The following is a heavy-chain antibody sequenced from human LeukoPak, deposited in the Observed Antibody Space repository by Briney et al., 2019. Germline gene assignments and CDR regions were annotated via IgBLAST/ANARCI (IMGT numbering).Heavy chain of an antibody. CDR2: SDHSGGA. CDR3: ARVSYHLASGRASDY. CDR1: GGSLSGYF. Sequence: SETLSLTCGVYGGSLSGYFWTWIRQSPGKGREGMGESDHSGGADYNPSLKSRLTISVDTSKNQFSLRLRSVTAADTAVYYCARVSYHLASGRASDYWGQGTLITVSS. V-gene: IGHV4-34*01. J-gene: IGHJ4*02. D-gene: IGHD3-10*01.